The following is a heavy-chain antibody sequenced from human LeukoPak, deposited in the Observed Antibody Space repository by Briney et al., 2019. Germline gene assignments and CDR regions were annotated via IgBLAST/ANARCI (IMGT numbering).Heavy chain of an antibody. CDR2: IYYSGST. Sequence: PSETLSLTCTVSGVSISSSDFYWGWLRQTPGKGLEWIANIYYSGSTYYNPSLESRVTISVDTLKNHFSLKLRSVTAADTAAYYCARLQLQRRPKFYYYMDVWGKGTTV. D-gene: IGHD1-1*01. CDR3: ARLQLQRRPKFYYYMDV. J-gene: IGHJ6*03. CDR1: GVSISSSDFY. V-gene: IGHV4-39*02.